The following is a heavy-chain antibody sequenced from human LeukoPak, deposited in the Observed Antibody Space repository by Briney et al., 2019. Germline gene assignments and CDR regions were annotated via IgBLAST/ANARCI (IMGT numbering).Heavy chain of an antibody. CDR3: ARDTYGSGSSPHDY. CDR2: IYSGGST. J-gene: IGHJ4*02. V-gene: IGHV3-66*01. D-gene: IGHD3-10*01. Sequence: GGSLRLSCAASGFTVSSNYMSWVRQAPGEGLEWVSVIYSGGSTYYADSVKGRFTISRDNSKNTLYLQMNSLRAEDTAVYYCARDTYGSGSSPHDYWGQGTLVTVSS. CDR1: GFTVSSNY.